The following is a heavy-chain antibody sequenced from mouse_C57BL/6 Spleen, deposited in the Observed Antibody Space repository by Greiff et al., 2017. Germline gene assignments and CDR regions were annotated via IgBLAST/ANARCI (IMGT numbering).Heavy chain of an antibody. Sequence: QVQLQQSGPELVKPGASVKLSCKASGYPFPSYDINWLKQRPGQGLEWIGWFYPRDGSTKYNGKFKGKATLTVDTSSSTAYMELHSLTSEDSAVYFCESRDSSGSPFAYWGQGTLVTVSA. D-gene: IGHD3-2*02. CDR3: ESRDSSGSPFAY. CDR1: GYPFPSYD. CDR2: FYPRDGST. V-gene: IGHV1-85*01. J-gene: IGHJ3*01.